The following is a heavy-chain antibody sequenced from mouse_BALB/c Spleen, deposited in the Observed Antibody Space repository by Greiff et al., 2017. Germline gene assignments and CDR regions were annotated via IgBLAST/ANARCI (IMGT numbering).Heavy chain of an antibody. CDR3: ARRNGNYAMDY. CDR1: GFSLTSYG. D-gene: IGHD2-1*01. V-gene: IGHV2-2*02. Sequence: VMLVESGPGLVAPSQSLSITCTVSGFSLTSYGVHWVRQPPGKGLEWLGVIWSGGSTDDNAAFISRLSISKANSKSQVFFKMNSLQANEAAIYYCARRNGNYAMDYWGQGTSVTVSS. J-gene: IGHJ4*01. CDR2: IWSGGST.